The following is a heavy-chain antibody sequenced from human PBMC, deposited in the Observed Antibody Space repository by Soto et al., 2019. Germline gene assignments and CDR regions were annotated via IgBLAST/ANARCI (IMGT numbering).Heavy chain of an antibody. CDR3: ARNSSGYYSGY. J-gene: IGHJ4*02. V-gene: IGHV1-18*04. CDR2: ISAYNVNT. Sequence: ASVKVSCKASGYTFTSYGISWVRQAPGQGLEWMGWISAYNVNTNYAQKLQGRVTMTTNTSTSTAYMELRSLRSDDTAVYYCARNSSGYYSGYWGQGTLVTVSS. D-gene: IGHD3-22*01. CDR1: GYTFTSYG.